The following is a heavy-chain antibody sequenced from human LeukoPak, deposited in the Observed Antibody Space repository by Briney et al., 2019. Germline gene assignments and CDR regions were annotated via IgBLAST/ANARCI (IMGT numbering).Heavy chain of an antibody. CDR2: INTDGSST. V-gene: IGHV3-74*01. J-gene: IGHJ4*02. Sequence: GGSLRLSCAASGFTFSSYWMHWVRHAPGKGLXXXXRINTDGSSTSYVDSVKGRFTISRDNAKNTLYLQMNSLRAEDTAVYYCAREPGNYLYYFDYWGQGTLVTVSS. D-gene: IGHD1-7*01. CDR3: AREPGNYLYYFDY. CDR1: GFTFSSYW.